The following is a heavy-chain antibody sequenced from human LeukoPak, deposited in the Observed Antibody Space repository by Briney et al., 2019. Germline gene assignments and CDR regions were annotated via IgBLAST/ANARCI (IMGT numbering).Heavy chain of an antibody. J-gene: IGHJ4*02. CDR2: IRGGSSDI. D-gene: IGHD3-10*01. V-gene: IGHV3-21*05. CDR1: GFTFSSFS. Sequence: GGSLRLSCATSGFTFSSFSMNWVRQAPGKGLEWVSYIRGGSSDIHYADSVKGRFTISRDDAKNTLYLQMNSLKTEDTAVYYCTTDLGAYYYGSESSLWGQGTLVTVSS. CDR3: TTDLGAYYYGSESSL.